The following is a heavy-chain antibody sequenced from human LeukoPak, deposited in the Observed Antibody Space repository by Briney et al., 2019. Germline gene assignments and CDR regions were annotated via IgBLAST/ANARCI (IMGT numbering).Heavy chain of an antibody. CDR1: GFTFSNYW. V-gene: IGHV3-74*01. J-gene: IGHJ4*02. Sequence: GGSLRLSCAASGFTFSNYWMHWVRQAPGKGLVWVSRIYSDGTSTSYADSVKGRFTISRDNAKNTLYLQVNSLRAEDTAVYYCAKPVIYGSEQTDYWGQGTLVTVSS. CDR3: AKPVIYGSEQTDY. CDR2: IYSDGTST. D-gene: IGHD3-10*01.